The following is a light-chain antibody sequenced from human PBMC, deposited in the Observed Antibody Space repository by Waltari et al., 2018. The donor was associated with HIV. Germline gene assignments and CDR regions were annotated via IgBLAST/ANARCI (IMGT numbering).Light chain of an antibody. J-gene: IGLJ3*02. CDR2: EVS. CDR1: SSNIGTYNL. Sequence: QSALTQPASVSGSPGQSITISCTGTSSNIGTYNLVSWHQQHPGKAPKTLIYEVSQRPSGVSNRFSGSKSGNTASLTISGLQAEDEADYYCCSYVGSSTLVFGGGTKVTVL. V-gene: IGLV2-23*02. CDR3: CSYVGSSTLV.